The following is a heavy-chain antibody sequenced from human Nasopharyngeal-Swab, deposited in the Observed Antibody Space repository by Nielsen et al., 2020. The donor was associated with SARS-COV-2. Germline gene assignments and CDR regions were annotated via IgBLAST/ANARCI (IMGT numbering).Heavy chain of an antibody. CDR2: ISGTGGAT. CDR1: GFTFSSYW. D-gene: IGHD5-18*01. Sequence: ESLKISCAATGFTFSSYWMSWVRQAPGKGLECVSAISGTGGATYYADSVEGRFIISRDNSKNTVYLQIKSLGVEDAAVYYCATWMTAHFDYWGQGTLVT. V-gene: IGHV3-23*01. J-gene: IGHJ4*02. CDR3: ATWMTAHFDY.